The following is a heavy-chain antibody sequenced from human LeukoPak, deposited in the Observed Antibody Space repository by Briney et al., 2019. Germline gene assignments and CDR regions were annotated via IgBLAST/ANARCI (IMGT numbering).Heavy chain of an antibody. V-gene: IGHV4-61*05. CDR3: ARVSSSWYQDWYFDL. CDR1: GASISSNNYY. CDR2: IYYSGST. J-gene: IGHJ2*01. D-gene: IGHD6-13*01. Sequence: PSETLSLTCTVSGASISSNNYYWGWVRQPPGKGLEWIGYIYYSGSTNYNPSLKSRVTISVDTSKNQFSLKLSSVTAADTAVYYCARVSSSWYQDWYFDLWGRGTLVTVSS.